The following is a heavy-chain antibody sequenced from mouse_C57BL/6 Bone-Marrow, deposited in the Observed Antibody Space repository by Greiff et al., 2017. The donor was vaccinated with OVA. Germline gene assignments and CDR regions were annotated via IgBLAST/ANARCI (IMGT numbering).Heavy chain of an antibody. J-gene: IGHJ3*01. V-gene: IGHV1-55*01. CDR1: GYTFTSYW. D-gene: IGHD1-1*01. CDR2: IYPGSGST. Sequence: VQLQQSGAELVKPGASVKMSCKASGYTFTSYWITWVKQRPGQGLEWIGDIYPGSGSTNYNEKFKSKATLTVDTSPSTAYMQLSSLTSEDSAVYYCARQLLRSAWFAYWGQGTLVTVSA. CDR3: ARQLLRSAWFAY.